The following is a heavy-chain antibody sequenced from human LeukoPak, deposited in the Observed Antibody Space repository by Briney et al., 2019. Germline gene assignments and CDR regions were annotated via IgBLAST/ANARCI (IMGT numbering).Heavy chain of an antibody. D-gene: IGHD2-21*02. CDR2: IRAKTNGGTT. Sequence: GGSLRLSCEASGFSFNNAWMTWVRQAPGKGLQWVGRIRAKTNGGTTDYTAPVKGRFTISRDDSKNTLYLQMNSLKTEDTAVYYCTTFPYCGGDCYPFDYWGQGTLVTVSS. V-gene: IGHV3-15*01. CDR1: GFSFNNAW. CDR3: TTFPYCGGDCYPFDY. J-gene: IGHJ4*02.